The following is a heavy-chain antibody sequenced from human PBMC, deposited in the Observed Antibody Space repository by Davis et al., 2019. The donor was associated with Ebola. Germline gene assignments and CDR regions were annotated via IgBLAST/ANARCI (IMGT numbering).Heavy chain of an antibody. V-gene: IGHV3-23*01. CDR2: ISASGGST. J-gene: IGHJ2*01. Sequence: GGSLRLSCAASGFTFSTYAMGWVRQAPGKGLEWVSGISASGGSTYYADSVKGRFTISRDNAKKSLYLQMSSLRDEDTAVYYCATVRGVCTDGVCSPYWYFDLWGRGTLVTVSS. CDR1: GFTFSTYA. D-gene: IGHD2-8*01. CDR3: ATVRGVCTDGVCSPYWYFDL.